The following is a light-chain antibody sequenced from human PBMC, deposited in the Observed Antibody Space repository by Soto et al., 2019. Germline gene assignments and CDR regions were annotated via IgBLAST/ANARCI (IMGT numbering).Light chain of an antibody. J-gene: IGKJ1*01. CDR2: KAS. CDR3: QQYDTYWT. V-gene: IGKV1-5*03. CDR1: QTISSW. Sequence: DIPTSQSPSTLSGPLGDRVTITFRASQTISSWLAWYQQKPGKAPNLLIDKASSLKSGVPSRFSGSGSGTEFTPTISNLQPDDFATYYCQQYDTYWTFGQGTKVDI.